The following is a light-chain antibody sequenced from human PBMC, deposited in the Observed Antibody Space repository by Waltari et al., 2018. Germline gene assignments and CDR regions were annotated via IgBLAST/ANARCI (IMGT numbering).Light chain of an antibody. Sequence: QSALTQPASMSGSPGQSITISCTGTSSDGDGFNFVSWYHQYPGKAPKLIIYDVANRPSGVSHRFSGSRSGNTASLTISGLQAEDEADYYCSSYTSVNTRFGGGTKLTVL. V-gene: IGLV2-14*03. CDR3: SSYTSVNTR. CDR2: DVA. J-gene: IGLJ2*01. CDR1: SSDGDGFNF.